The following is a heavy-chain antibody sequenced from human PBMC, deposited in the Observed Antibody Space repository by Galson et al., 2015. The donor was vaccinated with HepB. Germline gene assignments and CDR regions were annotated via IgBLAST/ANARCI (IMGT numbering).Heavy chain of an antibody. J-gene: IGHJ4*02. CDR2: IISDGSST. CDR1: GFTFSPYW. D-gene: IGHD5-18*01. Sequence: SLRLSCAASGFTFSPYWMHWVRQAPGTGLEWVSRIISDGSSTSYADSVKGRFTISRDNAKNTLYLQMNSLRAEDTAVYYCARGINVDTAMVSPYFDWWGQGTLVTVSS. V-gene: IGHV3-74*01. CDR3: ARGINVDTAMVSPYFDW.